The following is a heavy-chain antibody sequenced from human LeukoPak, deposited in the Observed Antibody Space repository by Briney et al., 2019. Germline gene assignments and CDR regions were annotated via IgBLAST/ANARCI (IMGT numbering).Heavy chain of an antibody. D-gene: IGHD3-22*01. CDR2: ISSSSSYI. J-gene: IGHJ6*03. CDR1: GFTFSSYS. CDR3: ARCAYYYDSSGYYYPNYYYYMDV. Sequence: GGSLRLSCAASGFTFSSYSMNWVRQVPGKGLEWVSSISSSSSYIYYADSVKGRFTISRDNAKNSLYLQMNSLRAEDTAVYYCARCAYYYDSSGYYYPNYYYYMDVWGKGTTVTVSS. V-gene: IGHV3-21*01.